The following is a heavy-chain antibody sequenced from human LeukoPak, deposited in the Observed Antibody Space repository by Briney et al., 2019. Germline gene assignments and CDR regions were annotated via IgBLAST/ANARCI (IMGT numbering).Heavy chain of an antibody. V-gene: IGHV4-39*01. CDR2: IYYSGST. J-gene: IGHJ6*02. Sequence: PSETLSLTCTVSGGSISSSSYYWGWIRQPPGKGLEWIGSIYYSGSTYYNPSLKSRVTLSVDTSKNQFSLKLSSVTAADTAVYYCARQGSAGDYYYYYGMDVWGQGTTVAVSS. D-gene: IGHD6-13*01. CDR1: GGSISSSSYY. CDR3: ARQGSAGDYYYYYGMDV.